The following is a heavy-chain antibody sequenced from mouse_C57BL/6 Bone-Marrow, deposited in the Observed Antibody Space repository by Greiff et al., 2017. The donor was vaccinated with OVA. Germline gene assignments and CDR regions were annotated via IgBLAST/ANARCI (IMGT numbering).Heavy chain of an antibody. CDR2: INPNNGGT. CDR1: GYTFTDYY. CDR3: ARIGYGNYGGFAY. V-gene: IGHV1-26*01. Sequence: VQLQQSGPELVKPGALVKISCKASGYTFTDYYMNWVKQSHGKSLEWIGDINPNNGGTSYNQKFKGKATLTVDKSSSTAYMELRSLTSEDSAVYYCARIGYGNYGGFAYWGQGTLVTVSA. D-gene: IGHD2-1*01. J-gene: IGHJ3*01.